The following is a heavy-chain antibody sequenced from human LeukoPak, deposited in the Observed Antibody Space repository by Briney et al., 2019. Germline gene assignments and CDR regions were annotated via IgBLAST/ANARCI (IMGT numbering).Heavy chain of an antibody. V-gene: IGHV3-23*01. CDR2: ISGSGSST. D-gene: IGHD3-3*01. CDR1: GFTFSTYA. CDR3: AKQYDFWSGPDC. J-gene: IGHJ4*02. Sequence: PGGSLRLSCAASGFTFSTYAMTWVRQAPGKGLEWVSVISGSGSSTSYADSVKGRFTISRDNSKNTLYLQMNSLRVEDTAVYYCAKQYDFWSGPDCWGQGTLVTVSS.